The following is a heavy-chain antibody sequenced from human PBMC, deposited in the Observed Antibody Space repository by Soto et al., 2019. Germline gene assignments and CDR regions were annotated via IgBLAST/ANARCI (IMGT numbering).Heavy chain of an antibody. J-gene: IGHJ5*02. V-gene: IGHV4-31*03. CDR3: ARGLVGGDYVVDWFDP. CDR1: GGSISSGGYY. Sequence: TSETLSLTCTVSGGSISSGGYYWSWIRQHPGKGLEWIGYIYYSGSTYYNPSLKSRVTISVDTSKNQFSLKLSSVTAADTAVYYCARGLVGGDYVVDWFDPWGQGTLVTVSS. D-gene: IGHD4-17*01. CDR2: IYYSGST.